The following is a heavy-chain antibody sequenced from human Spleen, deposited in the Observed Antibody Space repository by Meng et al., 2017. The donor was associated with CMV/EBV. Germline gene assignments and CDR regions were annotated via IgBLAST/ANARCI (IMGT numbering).Heavy chain of an antibody. CDR2: ISSSGSTI. CDR1: GFTFSDYY. CDR3: ARVDGIAARPEGHYYYYGMDV. D-gene: IGHD6-6*01. V-gene: IGHV3-11*04. Sequence: GESLKISCAASGFTFSDYYMSWIRQAPGKGLECVSYISSSGSTIYYADSVKGRFTISRDNAKNSLYLQMNSLRAEDTAVYYCARVDGIAARPEGHYYYYGMDVWGQGTTVTVSS. J-gene: IGHJ6*02.